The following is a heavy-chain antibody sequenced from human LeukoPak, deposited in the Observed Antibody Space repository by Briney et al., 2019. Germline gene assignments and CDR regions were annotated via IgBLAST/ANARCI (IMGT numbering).Heavy chain of an antibody. CDR1: GYTFTSYA. CDR3: ARDQAVGTFDY. J-gene: IGHJ4*02. Sequence: ASVKVSFTASGYTFTSYAMHWVRQAPGQRLEWMGWINAGNGNTKYSQKFQGRVTITRDTSASTAYMELSSLRSEDTAVYYCARDQAVGTFDYWGQGTLVTVSS. V-gene: IGHV1-3*01. D-gene: IGHD1-26*01. CDR2: INAGNGNT.